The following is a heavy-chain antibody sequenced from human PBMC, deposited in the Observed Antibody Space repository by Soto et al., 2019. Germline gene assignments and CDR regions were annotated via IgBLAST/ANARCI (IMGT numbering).Heavy chain of an antibody. CDR1: GGTFSSYA. CDR2: IIPIFGTA. D-gene: IGHD3-22*01. CDR3: ARPYYYDTNWFDP. Sequence: SVKVSCKASGGTFSSYAISWVRQAPGQGLEWMGGIIPIFGTANYAQKFQGRVTITADESTSTAYMELSSLRSEDTAVYYCARPYYYDTNWFDPWGQGTLVAVSS. J-gene: IGHJ5*02. V-gene: IGHV1-69*13.